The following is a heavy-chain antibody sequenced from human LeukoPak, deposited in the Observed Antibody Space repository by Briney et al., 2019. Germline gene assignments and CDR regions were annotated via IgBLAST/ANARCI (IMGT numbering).Heavy chain of an antibody. CDR2: IYNSGSA. CDR1: GGSISNYY. V-gene: IGHV4-59*08. Sequence: PSETLSLTCTVSGGSISNYYWTWIRQPPGKGLEWIGNIYNSGSANYNPSLKSRVTISVDTSKNQFSLKLTSVTAADTAVYYCARAAGNYYYYYMDVWGKGTTVTVSS. D-gene: IGHD6-13*01. CDR3: ARAAGNYYYYYMDV. J-gene: IGHJ6*03.